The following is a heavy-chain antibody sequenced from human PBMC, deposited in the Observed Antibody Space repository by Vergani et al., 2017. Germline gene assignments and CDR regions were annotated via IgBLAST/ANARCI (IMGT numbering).Heavy chain of an antibody. Sequence: QVQLQESGPGLVKPSETLSLTCTVSGDSVISTDYHWGWIRQPPGKGLEWIGSMDYSGSASYNPSFDSRIYIPFETSKHHFSLRLPSVTAADTAVDYCANKRGAGRAAYYHSYDFWGPGTLVGVSS. CDR2: MDYSGSA. J-gene: IGHJ4*02. CDR1: GDSVISTDYH. CDR3: ANKRGAGRAAYYHSYDF. V-gene: IGHV4-39*01. D-gene: IGHD4/OR15-4a*01.